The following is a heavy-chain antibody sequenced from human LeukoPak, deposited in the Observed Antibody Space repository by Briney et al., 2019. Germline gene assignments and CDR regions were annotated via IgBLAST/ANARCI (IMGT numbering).Heavy chain of an antibody. CDR1: GFTFSSYA. V-gene: IGHV3-64*01. D-gene: IGHD1-26*01. CDR2: ISSNGGST. J-gene: IGHJ6*03. Sequence: GGSLRLSCAASGFTFSSYAKHWVRQAPGKGLEYVSAISSNGGSTYYANSVKGRFTISRDNSKNTLYLQMGSLRAEDMAVYYCARRGVGGSYYYYYYYMDVWGKGTTVTVSS. CDR3: ARRGVGGSYYYYYYYMDV.